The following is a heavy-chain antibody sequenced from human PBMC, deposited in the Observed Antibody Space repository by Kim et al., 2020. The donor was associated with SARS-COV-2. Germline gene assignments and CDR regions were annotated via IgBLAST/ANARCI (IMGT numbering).Heavy chain of an antibody. V-gene: IGHV4-31*03. Sequence: SETLSLTCTVSGGSISSGGYYWSWIRQHPGKGLEWIGYIYYSGSTYYNPSLKSRVTISVDTSKNQFSLKLSSVTAADTAVYYCARDGGGSSSSSFDYWGQGTLVTVSS. CDR1: GGSISSGGYY. CDR2: IYYSGST. J-gene: IGHJ4*02. D-gene: IGHD6-6*01. CDR3: ARDGGGSSSSSFDY.